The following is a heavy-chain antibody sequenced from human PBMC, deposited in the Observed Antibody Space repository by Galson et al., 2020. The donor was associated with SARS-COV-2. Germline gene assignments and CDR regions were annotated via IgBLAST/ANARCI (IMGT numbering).Heavy chain of an antibody. D-gene: IGHD3-10*01. CDR3: ARNVLLWFGDDY. V-gene: IGHV1-18*01. CDR1: GYTFTSYG. J-gene: IGHJ4*02. Sequence: ASVKVPCKASGYTFTSYGISWVRQAPGQGLEGMGLISAYNGNTNYAQKLQGRVTMTTDTSTSTAYMELRSLRSDDTAGDYCARNVLLWFGDDYWGQRTLVTVSS. CDR2: ISAYNGNT.